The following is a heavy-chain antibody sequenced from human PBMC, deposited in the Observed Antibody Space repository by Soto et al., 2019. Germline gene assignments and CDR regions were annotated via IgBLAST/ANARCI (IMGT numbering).Heavy chain of an antibody. J-gene: IGHJ4*02. CDR1: GFTFSDHY. V-gene: IGHV3-72*01. D-gene: IGHD4-17*01. Sequence: EVQLVESGGGLVQPGGSLRLSCAASGFTFSDHYMDWVSQAPGKGLEWVGRNRNKAKSYTTEYAASVKGRFSISRDDSKNSLYLQMSSLKTENTAVYYCGRGSTVTPYYFDYWGQGALVTDSS. CDR2: NRNKAKSYTT. CDR3: GRGSTVTPYYFDY.